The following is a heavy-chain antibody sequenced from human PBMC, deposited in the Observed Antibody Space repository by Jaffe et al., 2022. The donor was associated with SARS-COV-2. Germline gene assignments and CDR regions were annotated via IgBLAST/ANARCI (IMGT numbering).Heavy chain of an antibody. Sequence: EVQLVESGGGLVKPGGSLRLSCAASGFTFSSYSMNWVRQAPGKGLEWVSSISSSSSYIYYADSVKGRFTISRDNAKNSLYLQMNSLRAEDTAVYYCARDPIGGVIVGYFDYWGQGTLVTVSS. J-gene: IGHJ4*02. CDR1: GFTFSSYS. CDR3: ARDPIGGVIVGYFDY. V-gene: IGHV3-21*01. D-gene: IGHD3-16*02. CDR2: ISSSSSYI.